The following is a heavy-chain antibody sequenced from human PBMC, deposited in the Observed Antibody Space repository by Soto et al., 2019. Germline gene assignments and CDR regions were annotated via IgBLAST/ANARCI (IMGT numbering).Heavy chain of an antibody. CDR3: ARDLVRGRRVGATKDFAFDI. CDR1: GFTFSSDA. Sequence: GGALRLSCAASGFTFSSDAMHWVRQAPGKGLEWVAVISYDGSNKYYADSVKGRFTISRDNSKNTLYLQMNSLRAEDTAVYYCARDLVRGRRVGATKDFAFDIWGQGTTVTVSS. CDR2: ISYDGSNK. V-gene: IGHV3-30-3*01. D-gene: IGHD1-26*01. J-gene: IGHJ3*02.